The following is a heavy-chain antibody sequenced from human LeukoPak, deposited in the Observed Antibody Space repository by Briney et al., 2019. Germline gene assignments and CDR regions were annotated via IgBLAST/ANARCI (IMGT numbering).Heavy chain of an antibody. CDR2: ISAYNGNT. V-gene: IGHV1-18*04. CDR1: GYTFTSYG. D-gene: IGHD2-15*01. CDR3: ATSVVVVAATGYSYGPFDY. J-gene: IGHJ4*02. Sequence: GASVKVSCKASGYTFTSYGISWVRQAPGQGLEWMGWISAYNGNTNYAQKLQGRVTMTIDTSTSTAYMELSSLRSEDTAVYYCATSVVVVAATGYSYGPFDYWGQGTLVTVSS.